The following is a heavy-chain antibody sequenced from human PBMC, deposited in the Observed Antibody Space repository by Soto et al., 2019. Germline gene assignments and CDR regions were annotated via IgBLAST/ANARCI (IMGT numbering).Heavy chain of an antibody. Sequence: ASVKVSCKASGYTFTSYGFSWVRQAPGQGLEWMGWISAYNGNTNYAQKLQDRVTMTTDRSTSTAYMELRRLRSDDTAVYYCARDRFGDYGSGRRGMDVWGQGTTVTVSS. CDR1: GYTFTSYG. CDR2: ISAYNGNT. J-gene: IGHJ6*02. D-gene: IGHD3-10*01. V-gene: IGHV1-18*01. CDR3: ARDRFGDYGSGRRGMDV.